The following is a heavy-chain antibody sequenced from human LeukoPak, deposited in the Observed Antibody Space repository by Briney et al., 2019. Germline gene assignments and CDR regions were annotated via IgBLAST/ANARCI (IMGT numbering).Heavy chain of an antibody. V-gene: IGHV1-18*04. CDR2: ISAYNGNT. CDR3: ARGGGDYGDYVPHY. CDR1: GYTFTGYF. J-gene: IGHJ4*02. Sequence: ASVKVSCKASGYTFTGYFMHWVRQAPGQGLEWMGWISAYNGNTNYAQKLQGRVTMTTDTSTSTAYMELRSLRSDDTAVYYCARGGGDYGDYVPHYWGQGTLVTVSS. D-gene: IGHD4-17*01.